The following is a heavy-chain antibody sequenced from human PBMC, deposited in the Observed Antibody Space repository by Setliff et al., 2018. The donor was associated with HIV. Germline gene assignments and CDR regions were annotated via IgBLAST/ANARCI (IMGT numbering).Heavy chain of an antibody. CDR3: ARVLLITNAVYGVVSNRFDP. CDR1: GFIFSSYS. Sequence: PGGSLRLSCAASGFIFSSYSMNWVRQAPGKGLEWVSSITSSSNYIFYADSVKGRFTISRDNAKNLVYLEMNSLRAEDTAVYFWARVLLITNAVYGVVSNRFDPWGRGSQVTVSS. J-gene: IGHJ5*02. CDR2: ITSSSNYI. D-gene: IGHD3-3*01. V-gene: IGHV3-21*04.